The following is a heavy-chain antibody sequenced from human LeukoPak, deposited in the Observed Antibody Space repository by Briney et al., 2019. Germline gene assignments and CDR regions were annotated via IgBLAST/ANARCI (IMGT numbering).Heavy chain of an antibody. Sequence: GGSLRLSCAASGFNFRTYSMNWVRQAPGKGLEWVSYISSGSSTIDYAHSLKGRFTISRDNAKNSLYLQMNSLRDEDTAVYYCARGGLEWLSYWGQGTLVTVSS. CDR1: GFNFRTYS. V-gene: IGHV3-48*02. D-gene: IGHD6-19*01. CDR3: ARGGLEWLSY. J-gene: IGHJ4*02. CDR2: ISSGSSTI.